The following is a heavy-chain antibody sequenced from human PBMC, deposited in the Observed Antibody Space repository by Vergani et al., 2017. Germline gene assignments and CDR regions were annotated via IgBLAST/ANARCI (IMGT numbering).Heavy chain of an antibody. CDR1: GFTFSSYG. V-gene: IGHV3-30*19. Sequence: QVQLVESGGGVVQPGRSLRLSCAASGFTFSSYGMHWVRQAPGKGLEWVAVIWYDGSNKYYADSVKGRFTISRDNSKNTLYLQMNSLRAEDTAVYYCARDIAVAGPRFDYWGQGTLVTVSS. CDR2: IWYDGSNK. CDR3: ARDIAVAGPRFDY. J-gene: IGHJ4*02. D-gene: IGHD6-19*01.